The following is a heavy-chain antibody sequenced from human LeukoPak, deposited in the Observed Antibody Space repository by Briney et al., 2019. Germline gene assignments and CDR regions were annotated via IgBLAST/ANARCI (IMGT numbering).Heavy chain of an antibody. CDR2: IYYSGST. J-gene: IGHJ3*02. Sequence: SETLSLTCTVSGGSISSSSYYWGWIRQPPGKGLEWIGNIYYSGSTYYNPSLKSRVTISVDTPKNQFSLKVTSVTAADTAVYYCARRPTTMNAFDIWGQGTMVTVSS. CDR3: ARRPTTMNAFDI. D-gene: IGHD4-17*01. CDR1: GGSISSSSYY. V-gene: IGHV4-39*01.